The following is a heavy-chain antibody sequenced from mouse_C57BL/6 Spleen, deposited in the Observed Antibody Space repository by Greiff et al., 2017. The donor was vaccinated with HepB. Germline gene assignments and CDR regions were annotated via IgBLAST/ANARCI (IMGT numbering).Heavy chain of an antibody. CDR1: GFTFSDYG. CDR2: ISSGSSTI. V-gene: IGHV5-17*01. D-gene: IGHD2-1*01. CDR3: AKELPHYYAMDC. Sequence: DVMLVESGGGLVKPGGSLKLSCAASGFTFSDYGMHWVRQAPEKGLEWVAYISSGSSTIYYADTVKGRFTISRDNAKNTQFLQMTSLRSEDTAMYYCAKELPHYYAMDCWGQGTSVTVSS. J-gene: IGHJ4*01.